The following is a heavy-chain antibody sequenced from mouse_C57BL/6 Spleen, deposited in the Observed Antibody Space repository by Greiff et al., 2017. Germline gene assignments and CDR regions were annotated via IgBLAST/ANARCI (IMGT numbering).Heavy chain of an antibody. J-gene: IGHJ3*01. CDR1: GFTFSSYA. CDR2: ISDGGSYT. CDR3: AREGYEYDGGAWFAY. D-gene: IGHD2-4*01. Sequence: EVQVVESGGGLVKPGGSLKLSCAASGFTFSSYAMSWVRQTPEKRLEWVATISDGGSYTYYPDNVKGRFTISRDNAKNNLYLQMSHLKSEDTAMYYCAREGYEYDGGAWFAYWGQGTLVTVSA. V-gene: IGHV5-4*01.